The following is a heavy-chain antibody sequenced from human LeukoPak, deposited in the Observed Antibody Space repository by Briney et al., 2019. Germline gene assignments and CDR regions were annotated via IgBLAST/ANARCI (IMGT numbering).Heavy chain of an antibody. D-gene: IGHD6-13*01. J-gene: IGHJ4*02. CDR1: GFTFSSYS. V-gene: IGHV3-21*01. CDR2: ISSSSSYI. Sequence: GGSLRLSCAASGFTFSSYSMNWVRQAPGKGLEWVSSISSSSSYIYYADSVKGRFTISRDNAKNSLYLQMNSLRAEDTAVYYCARDELQSSSWYPYYFDYWGQGTLVTVSS. CDR3: ARDELQSSSWYPYYFDY.